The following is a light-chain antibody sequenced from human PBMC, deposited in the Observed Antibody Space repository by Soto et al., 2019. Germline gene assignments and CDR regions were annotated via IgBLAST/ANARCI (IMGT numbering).Light chain of an antibody. V-gene: IGLV1-51*01. CDR1: SANIGSNY. Sequence: QSVLTQPPSVSAAPGQTVTISCSGSSANIGSNYVSWYQHLPGTAPKLVIYDSDKRPSEIPDRFSGSKSGTSATLDITGLQTGDEADDYCGAWDSSLSVVVFGGGTKLTVL. CDR3: GAWDSSLSVVV. J-gene: IGLJ2*01. CDR2: DSD.